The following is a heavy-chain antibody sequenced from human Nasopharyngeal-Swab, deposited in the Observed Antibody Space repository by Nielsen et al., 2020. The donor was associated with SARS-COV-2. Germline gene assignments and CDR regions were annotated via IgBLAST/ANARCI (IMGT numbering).Heavy chain of an antibody. D-gene: IGHD2-15*01. Sequence: GESLKISCAASGFTFSDSAIHWVRQASGEGLEWVARIRSKGNNYATAYSASVQGRFIIFRDDPTNTAYLQMNSLKTADTAMYYCTRCGGGCYSGRDYWGQGTLVTVSS. CDR2: IRSKGNNYAT. CDR1: GFTFSDSA. J-gene: IGHJ4*02. CDR3: TRCGGGCYSGRDY. V-gene: IGHV3-73*01.